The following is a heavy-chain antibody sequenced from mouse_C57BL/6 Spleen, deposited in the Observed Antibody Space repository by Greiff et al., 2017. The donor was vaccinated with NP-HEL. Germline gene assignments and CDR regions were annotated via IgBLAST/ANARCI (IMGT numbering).Heavy chain of an antibody. V-gene: IGHV1-69*01. J-gene: IGHJ2*01. D-gene: IGHD2-5*01. CDR1: GYTFTSYW. Sequence: QVQLQQPGAELVMPGASVKLSCKASGYTFTSYWMHWVKQRPGQGLEWIGEIDPSDSYTNYNQKFKGKSTLTVDKSSSTAYMQLSSLTSGDSAFNYWARGSNYDYWGQGTTLTVSS. CDR2: IDPSDSYT. CDR3: ARGSNYDY.